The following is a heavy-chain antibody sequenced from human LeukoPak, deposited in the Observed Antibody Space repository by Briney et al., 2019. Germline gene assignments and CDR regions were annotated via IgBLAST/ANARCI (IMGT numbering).Heavy chain of an antibody. CDR1: GYTFTSYG. D-gene: IGHD3-22*01. J-gene: IGHJ4*02. V-gene: IGHV1-18*04. CDR2: ISAYNGNT. Sequence: ASVKVSCKASGYTFTSYGISWVRQAPGQGLEWMGWISAYNGNTNYAQKLQGRVTMTTDTSTSTAYMELRSLRSDDTAVYYCAKSYRYYDSSGWDYWGQGTLVTVSS. CDR3: AKSYRYYDSSGWDY.